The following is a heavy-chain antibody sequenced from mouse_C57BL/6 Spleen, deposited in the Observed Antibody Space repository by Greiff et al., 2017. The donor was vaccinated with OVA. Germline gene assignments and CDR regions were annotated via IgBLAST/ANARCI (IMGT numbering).Heavy chain of an antibody. CDR1: GFTFTDYY. D-gene: IGHD1-1*01. Sequence: VQLQESGGGLVQPGGSLSLSCAASGFTFTDYYLSWVRQPPGKALEWLGFIRNKANGYKTEYSASVKGRFTISRDNSQSILYLQMNAMTAEDSATYYCARYITTGVAYYFDYWGKGTTLTVSS. V-gene: IGHV7-3*01. CDR3: ARYITTGVAYYFDY. CDR2: IRNKANGYKT. J-gene: IGHJ2*01.